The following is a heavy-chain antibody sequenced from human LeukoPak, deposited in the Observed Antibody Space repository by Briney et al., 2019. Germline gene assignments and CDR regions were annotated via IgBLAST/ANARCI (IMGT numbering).Heavy chain of an antibody. V-gene: IGHV4-38-2*02. CDR2: IFHSGTT. D-gene: IGHD3-10*01. J-gene: IGHJ4*02. CDR3: ARDRYYGSGSYYY. Sequence: TPSETLSLTCTVSGYSISSGFYWGWIRQPPGKGLEWIGSIFHSGTTYYNPSLKSRVTISVDTSNNQFSLKLSSVTAADTAVYYCARDRYYGSGSYYYWGQGTLVTVSS. CDR1: GYSISSGFY.